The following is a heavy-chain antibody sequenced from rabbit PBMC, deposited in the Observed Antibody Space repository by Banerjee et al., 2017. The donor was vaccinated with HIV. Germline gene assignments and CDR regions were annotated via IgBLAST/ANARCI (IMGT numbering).Heavy chain of an antibody. CDR2: IYTGSGAT. J-gene: IGHJ4*01. D-gene: IGHD4-1*01. CDR3: ARDTGAFNDFTL. CDR1: GFSFSSSYW. V-gene: IGHV1S45*01. Sequence: EESGGDLVKPEGSLTLTCTASGFSFSSSYWICWVRQAPGKGLEWIGCIYTGSGATYYANWVNGRFTISKTTSLDTVDLKMTRLTAADTATYFCARDTGAFNDFTLWGPGTLVTVS.